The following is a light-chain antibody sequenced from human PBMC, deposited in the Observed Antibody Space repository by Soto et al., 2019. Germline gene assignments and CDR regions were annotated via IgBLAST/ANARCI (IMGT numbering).Light chain of an antibody. V-gene: IGLV2-14*02. CDR2: EVN. J-gene: IGLJ2*01. Sequence: QSALTQPASVSGSPGQSITISCTGTSSDFGNYNLVSWYQQHPGKVPKLILFEVNKRPSGVSGRFSGSKSGNTASLTISGLQAEDEADYYCSSYTTSSTLFGGGTKVTVL. CDR3: SSYTTSSTL. CDR1: SSDFGNYNL.